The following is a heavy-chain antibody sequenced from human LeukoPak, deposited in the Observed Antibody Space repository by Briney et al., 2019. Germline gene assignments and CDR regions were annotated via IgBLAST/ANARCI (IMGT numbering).Heavy chain of an antibody. CDR3: ARHDPSDAYYDILTGYNAGAFDI. CDR2: INHSGST. Sequence: PSETLSLTCTVSGGSISSSSFYWGWIRQPPGKGLEWIGEINHSGSTNYNPSLKSRVTISVDTSKNQFSLKLSSVTAADTAVYYCARHDPSDAYYDILTGYNAGAFDIWGQGTMVTVSS. J-gene: IGHJ3*02. V-gene: IGHV4-39*01. D-gene: IGHD3-9*01. CDR1: GGSISSSSFY.